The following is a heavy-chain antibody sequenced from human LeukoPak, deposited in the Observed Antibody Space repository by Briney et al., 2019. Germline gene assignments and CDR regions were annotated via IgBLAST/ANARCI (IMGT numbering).Heavy chain of an antibody. CDR2: ITGSGGST. D-gene: IGHD4-17*01. V-gene: IGHV3-23*01. J-gene: IGHJ4*02. CDR3: AGYGDSIWSSADY. CDR1: GFTFSSYA. Sequence: LSGGSLRLSCSASGFTFSSYAMSCVRQAPGKGLEWVSTITGSGGSTFNADSVRGGFIISRDNTKNTVYLQMNSLRAEDAAVYYCAGYGDSIWSSADYWGQGTLVTVSS.